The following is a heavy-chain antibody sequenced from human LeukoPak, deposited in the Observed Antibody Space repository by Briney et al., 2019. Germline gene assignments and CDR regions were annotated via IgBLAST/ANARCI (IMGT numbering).Heavy chain of an antibody. J-gene: IGHJ4*02. CDR2: IIPILGIA. Sequence: GCSVKVSCMACGGTFSRYPISWVRQAAGQRLEWMGRIIPILGIANYAQKLQGRVTITADKSTSTAYMELSSLRSEDTAVYYCASSPDYWGQGTLVTVSS. CDR3: ASSPDY. V-gene: IGHV1-69*02. CDR1: GGTFSRYP.